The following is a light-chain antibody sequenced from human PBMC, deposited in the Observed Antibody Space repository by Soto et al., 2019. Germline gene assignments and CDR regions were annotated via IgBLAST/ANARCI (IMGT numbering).Light chain of an antibody. J-gene: IGLJ2*01. Sequence: QSALTQPRSVSGSPGQSVTISCTGTSSGVGDYNYVSWYQQHPGTAPKLMIYDVSERPSGVPDRFSGSKSGNTASLTISGLQADDEADYYCAAWDDSLNGVVFGGGTQLTVL. CDR3: AAWDDSLNGVV. CDR1: SSGVGDYNY. V-gene: IGLV2-11*01. CDR2: DVS.